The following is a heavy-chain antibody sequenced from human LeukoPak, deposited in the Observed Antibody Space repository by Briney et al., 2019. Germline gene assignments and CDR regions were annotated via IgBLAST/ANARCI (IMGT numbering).Heavy chain of an antibody. V-gene: IGHV1-8*02. CDR2: MNPNSGNT. D-gene: IGHD3-16*02. CDR1: GYTFTSYA. CDR3: ARGVIWPRYFDY. Sequence: ASVKVSCKASGYTFTSYAISWVRQAPGQGLEWMGWMNPNSGNTGYAQKFQGRVTMTRNTSISTAYMELSSLRSEDTAVYYCARGVIWPRYFDYWGQGTLVTVSS. J-gene: IGHJ4*02.